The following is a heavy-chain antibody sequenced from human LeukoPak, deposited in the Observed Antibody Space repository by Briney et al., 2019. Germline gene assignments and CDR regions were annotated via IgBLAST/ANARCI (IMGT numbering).Heavy chain of an antibody. Sequence: ASVKVSCKASGGTFSSYAISWVRQAPGQGLEWMGRIIPILGIANYAQKFQGRVTMTRDTPTSTVYMEMSSLRSEDTAVYYCARDEGSSGLFDYWGQGTLVTVSS. CDR3: ARDEGSSGLFDY. CDR1: GGTFSSYA. CDR2: IIPILGIA. D-gene: IGHD6-19*01. J-gene: IGHJ4*02. V-gene: IGHV1-69*04.